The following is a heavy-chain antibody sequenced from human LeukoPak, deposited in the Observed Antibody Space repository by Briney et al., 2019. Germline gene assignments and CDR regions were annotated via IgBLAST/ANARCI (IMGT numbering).Heavy chain of an antibody. CDR2: ISGSGGST. D-gene: IGHD3-10*01. V-gene: IGHV3-23*01. CDR3: ATIPTVMVQGTPFDY. CDR1: GFTFSSYA. Sequence: GGSLRLSCAASGFTFSSYAMSWVRQAPGKGLEWVSAISGSGGSTYYADSVKGRFTISRDNSKNTLYLQMNSLRAEDTAVYYCATIPTVMVQGTPFDYWGQGTLVTVSS. J-gene: IGHJ4*02.